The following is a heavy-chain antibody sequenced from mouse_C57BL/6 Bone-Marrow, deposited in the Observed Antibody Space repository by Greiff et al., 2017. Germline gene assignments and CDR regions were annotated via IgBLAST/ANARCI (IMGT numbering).Heavy chain of an antibody. CDR2: ISYDGSN. Sequence: DVQLQESGPGLVKPSQSLSLTCSVTGYSITSGYYWNWIRQFPGNKLEWMGYISYDGSNNYNPSLKNRISITRDTSKNQFFLKLNSVTTEDTATYYCARDRGGSSLYYFDYWGQGTTLTVSS. V-gene: IGHV3-6*01. D-gene: IGHD1-1*01. CDR3: ARDRGGSSLYYFDY. J-gene: IGHJ2*01. CDR1: GYSITSGYY.